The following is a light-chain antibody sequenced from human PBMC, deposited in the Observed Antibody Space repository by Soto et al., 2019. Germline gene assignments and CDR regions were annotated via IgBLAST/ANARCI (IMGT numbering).Light chain of an antibody. V-gene: IGKV3-15*01. CDR2: GAS. Sequence: EIVMTQSPATLSVSPGERATLSCRASQSVSSNLAWYQQKPGQPPRLLIYGASTRATGIPARFSGSGSGTEFTLAISSLQSEDFAVYSCQQYNNWPPIFGGGTKVEIK. CDR1: QSVSSN. CDR3: QQYNNWPPI. J-gene: IGKJ4*01.